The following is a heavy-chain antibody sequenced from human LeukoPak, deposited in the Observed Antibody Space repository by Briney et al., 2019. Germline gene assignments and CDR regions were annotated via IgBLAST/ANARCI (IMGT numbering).Heavy chain of an antibody. J-gene: IGHJ4*02. V-gene: IGHV1-18*01. Sequence: ASVKVSCKASGYTFTSYGISWVRQPPGQGLEWMGWISAYNGNTNYAQKLQGRVTMTTDTSTSTACMELRSLRSDDTAVYYCARNGCSSTSCYDDYWGQGTLVTVSS. CDR1: GYTFTSYG. CDR3: ARNGCSSTSCYDDY. D-gene: IGHD2-2*01. CDR2: ISAYNGNT.